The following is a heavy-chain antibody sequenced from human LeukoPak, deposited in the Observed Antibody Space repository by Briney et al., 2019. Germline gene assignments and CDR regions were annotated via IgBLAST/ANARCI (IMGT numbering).Heavy chain of an antibody. D-gene: IGHD3-3*01. CDR3: ARIRITIFGETDYMYV. J-gene: IGHJ6*03. CDR2: IKQDGSEK. V-gene: IGHV3-7*01. CDR1: GFTFSSYW. Sequence: GGSLRLSCAASGFTFSSYWMSWVRQAPGKGLEWVANIKQDGSEKYYVDSVKGRFTISRDNAKNSLYLQMNSLRAEDTAVYYCARIRITIFGETDYMYVWGQGTTVTVSS.